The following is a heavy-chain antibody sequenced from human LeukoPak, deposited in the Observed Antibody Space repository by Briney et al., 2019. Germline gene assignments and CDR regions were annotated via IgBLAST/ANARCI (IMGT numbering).Heavy chain of an antibody. J-gene: IGHJ6*03. CDR2: IKQDGSEK. Sequence: GGSLRLSCAASGFTFNTYSMNWVRQAPGKGLEWVANIKQDGSEKYYVDSVQGRFTISRDNTKNSVYLQMNSLRAEDTAVYYCARLQGGWFGESFHYYYYMDVWGKGTTVTVSS. D-gene: IGHD3-10*01. CDR1: GFTFNTYS. V-gene: IGHV3-7*01. CDR3: ARLQGGWFGESFHYYYYMDV.